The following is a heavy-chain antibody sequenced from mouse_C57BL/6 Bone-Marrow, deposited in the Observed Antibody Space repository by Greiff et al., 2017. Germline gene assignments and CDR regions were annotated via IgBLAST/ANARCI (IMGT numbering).Heavy chain of an antibody. CDR2: FHPYNDDT. V-gene: IGHV1-47*01. D-gene: IGHD4-1*01. J-gene: IGHJ2*01. CDR3: ARGNWAFDY. CDR1: GFTFTTYP. Sequence: VQLQQSGAELVKPGASVKMSCTASGFTFTTYPIEWMKQTPGKSLEWIGNFHPYNDDTKYTEKFKGKATLTIDKSSSTVYVELSRLTSEDSAVDYCARGNWAFDYWGQGTTLTVSS.